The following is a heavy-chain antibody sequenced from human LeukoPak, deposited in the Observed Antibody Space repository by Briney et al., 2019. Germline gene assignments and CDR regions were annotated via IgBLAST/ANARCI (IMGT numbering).Heavy chain of an antibody. CDR2: INHSGST. V-gene: IGHV4-34*01. CDR3: ARDPRERCDFHFDY. J-gene: IGHJ4*02. CDR1: GGSFSGYY. D-gene: IGHD3-3*01. Sequence: PSETLSLTCAVYGGSFSGYYWSWIRQPPGKGLEWIGEINHSGSTNYNPSLKSRVTISVDTSKNQFSLKLSSVTAADTAVYYCARDPRERCDFHFDYWGQGTLVTVSS.